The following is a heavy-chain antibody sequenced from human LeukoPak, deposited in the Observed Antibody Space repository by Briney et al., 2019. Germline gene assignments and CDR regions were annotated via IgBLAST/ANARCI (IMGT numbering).Heavy chain of an antibody. CDR2: IIPIFGTA. CDR3: ARGGSGAIIGVVIIWSLDY. D-gene: IGHD3-3*01. J-gene: IGHJ4*02. Sequence: SVKVSCKASGGTFSSYAISWVRQAPGQGLEWMGGIIPIFGTANYAQKFQGRVTITADESTSTAYMELSSLRSEDTAVYYCARGGSGAIIGVVIIWSLDYWGQGTLVTVSS. CDR1: GGTFSSYA. V-gene: IGHV1-69*13.